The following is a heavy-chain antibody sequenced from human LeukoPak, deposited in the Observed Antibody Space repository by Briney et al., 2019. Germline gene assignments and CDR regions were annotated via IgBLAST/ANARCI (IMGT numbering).Heavy chain of an antibody. J-gene: IGHJ5*02. Sequence: SQTLSLTFAISGDSVSNNSAAWKWLRQSPTRGLEWLGRTYYRSKWYYDYAVSVKSPITIHPDTSKNQFSLQLNSVTPEDPALYSCARDGPFSGSGSYYLFDPWGRGTLVTVSS. D-gene: IGHD3-10*01. CDR1: GDSVSNNSAA. V-gene: IGHV6-1*01. CDR3: ARDGPFSGSGSYYLFDP. CDR2: TYYRSKWYY.